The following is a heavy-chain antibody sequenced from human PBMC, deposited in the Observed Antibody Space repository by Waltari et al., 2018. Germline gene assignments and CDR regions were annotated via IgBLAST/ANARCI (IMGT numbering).Heavy chain of an antibody. CDR3: AKEGVVINGYYFDY. CDR1: GFSFSNFG. Sequence: QVLLVESGGGVVQPGTSLRLSCAASGFSFSNFGMHWVRQATGKGLESVAVISYDGRDLYYADAVKGRATISRDNSKNTLYLQMNSLRPEDTAVYYCAKEGVVINGYYFDYWGQGTLVTVSS. J-gene: IGHJ4*02. V-gene: IGHV3-30*18. D-gene: IGHD2-21*01. CDR2: ISYDGRDL.